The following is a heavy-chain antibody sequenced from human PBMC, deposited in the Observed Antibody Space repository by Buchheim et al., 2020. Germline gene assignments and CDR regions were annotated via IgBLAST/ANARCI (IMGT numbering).Heavy chain of an antibody. D-gene: IGHD2-2*01. V-gene: IGHV4-59*01. CDR2: ISYSGST. CDR3: ARGPESELVPAIIFEY. CDR1: GGSISTYY. J-gene: IGHJ4*02. Sequence: QVQLQESGPGLVKPSETLSLTCCVSGGSISTYYWSWIRQPPGKALEWVAYISYSGSTYYNPSLKSRVTISVDTSKNQFSLRLTSVTAADTAVYYCARGPESELVPAIIFEYWGQGIL.